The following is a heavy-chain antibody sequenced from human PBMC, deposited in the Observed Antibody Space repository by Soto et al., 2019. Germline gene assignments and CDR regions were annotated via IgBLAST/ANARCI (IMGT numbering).Heavy chain of an antibody. CDR2: ISGSGADT. CDR1: GFTFSTYA. D-gene: IGHD5-18*01. Sequence: EVQLLESGGGLVQPGGSLRLSCAASGFTFSTYAMTWVRQAPGKGLEWVSGISGSGADTYYIDSVKGRFTISRDNSKKTLYLQMNSLRAEDTAVYYCAKDSGGGGYSYGRCDYWGQGTLVTVSS. J-gene: IGHJ4*02. V-gene: IGHV3-23*01. CDR3: AKDSGGGGYSYGRCDY.